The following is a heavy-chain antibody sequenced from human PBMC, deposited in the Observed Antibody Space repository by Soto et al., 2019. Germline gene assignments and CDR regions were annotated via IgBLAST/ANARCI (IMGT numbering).Heavy chain of an antibody. D-gene: IGHD4-17*01. CDR1: GYTFTSYG. V-gene: IGHV1-18*01. Sequence: ASVKVSCKASGYTFTSYGISWVRQAPGQGLEWMGWISAYNGNTNYAQKLQGRVTMTTDTSTSTAYMELRSLRSDDTAVYYCAREIHDYGDYYFDYWGQGTLVTVSS. J-gene: IGHJ4*02. CDR2: ISAYNGNT. CDR3: AREIHDYGDYYFDY.